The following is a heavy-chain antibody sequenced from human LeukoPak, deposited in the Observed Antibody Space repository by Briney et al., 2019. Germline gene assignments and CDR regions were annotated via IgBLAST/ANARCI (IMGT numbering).Heavy chain of an antibody. CDR3: PDLNGDSAPMEI. Sequence: SETLSLTCTVSGGSISSGDYYWSWIRQPPGKGLEWIGYIYYSGSTYYNPSLKSRVTISVDTSKNQFSLKLSSVTAADTAVYYWPDLNGDSAPMEIWGQGTMATVSS. J-gene: IGHJ3*02. V-gene: IGHV4-30-4*01. CDR2: IYYSGST. CDR1: GGSISSGDYY. D-gene: IGHD4-17*01.